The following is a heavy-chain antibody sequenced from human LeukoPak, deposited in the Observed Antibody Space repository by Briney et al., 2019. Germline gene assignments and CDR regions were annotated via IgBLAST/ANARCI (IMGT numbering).Heavy chain of an antibody. CDR1: GFTFSSYG. V-gene: IGHV3-30*18. CDR2: ISYDGSNK. D-gene: IGHD6-6*01. Sequence: GTSLRLSCAASGFTFSSYGMHWVRQAPGKGLEWVAVISYDGSNKYYADSVKGRFTISRDNSKNTLYLQMNSLRAEDTAVYYCANLVHSSSSGFDYWGQGTLVTVSS. CDR3: ANLVHSSSSGFDY. J-gene: IGHJ4*02.